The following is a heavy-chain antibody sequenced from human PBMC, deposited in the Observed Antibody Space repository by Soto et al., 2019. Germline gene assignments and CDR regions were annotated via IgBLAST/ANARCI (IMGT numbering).Heavy chain of an antibody. CDR3: ASRDPGTSVDY. CDR1: GGSFTSNDW. J-gene: IGHJ4*02. Sequence: SETLSLTCAVSGGSFTSNDWWTWVRQPPGQGLEWIGEIYRTGSTNYNPSLKSRVTISLDKSENQFSLKVTSLTAADTAVYYCASRDPGTSVDYWGQGTLVTVSS. V-gene: IGHV4-4*02. D-gene: IGHD1-7*01. CDR2: IYRTGST.